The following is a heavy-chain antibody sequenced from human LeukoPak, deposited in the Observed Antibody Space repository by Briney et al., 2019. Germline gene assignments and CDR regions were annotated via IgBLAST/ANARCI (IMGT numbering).Heavy chain of an antibody. CDR3: ARLRYFDPFDY. Sequence: ETSETLSLTCTVSGGSISSSSYYWGWIRQPPGKGLEWIGSIYYSGSTYYNPSLKSRVTISVDTSKNQFSLKLSSVTAADTAVYYCARLRYFDPFDYWGQGTLVTVSS. V-gene: IGHV4-39*07. CDR1: GGSISSSSYY. J-gene: IGHJ4*02. D-gene: IGHD3-9*01. CDR2: IYYSGST.